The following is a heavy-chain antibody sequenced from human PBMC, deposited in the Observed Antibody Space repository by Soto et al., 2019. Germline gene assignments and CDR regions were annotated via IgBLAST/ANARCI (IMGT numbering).Heavy chain of an antibody. CDR2: INPSGGST. V-gene: IGHV1-46*01. Sequence: ASLKVSCKASGYTFTSYYMHWVRQAPGQGLEWMGIINPSGGSTSYAQKFQGRVTMTRDTSTSTVYMELSSLRSEDTAVYYCARDQGIEARPIDXWGQGTLVTVSX. D-gene: IGHD6-6*01. CDR3: ARDQGIEARPIDX. J-gene: IGHJ4*02. CDR1: GYTFTSYY.